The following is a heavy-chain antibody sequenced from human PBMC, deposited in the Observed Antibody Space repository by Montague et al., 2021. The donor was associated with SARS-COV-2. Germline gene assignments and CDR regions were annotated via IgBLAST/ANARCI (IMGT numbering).Heavy chain of an antibody. CDR2: IFRSGAT. CDR3: ARTSRGASYFYGVDG. CDR1: GDSISDYY. D-gene: IGHD3-10*01. V-gene: IGHV4-59*01. Sequence: SETLSLTCTVSGDSISDYYWSWIRQPPGMGLEWIGCIFRSGATNYNPPLKSRVIISLDTSKSQFSLRLSSVTAADTAIYYCARTSRGASYFYGVDGWGQVTTVTVSS. J-gene: IGHJ6*02.